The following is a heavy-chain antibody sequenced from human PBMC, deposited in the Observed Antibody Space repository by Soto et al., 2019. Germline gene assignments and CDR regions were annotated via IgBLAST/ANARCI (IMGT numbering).Heavy chain of an antibody. J-gene: IGHJ4*02. V-gene: IGHV4-39*07. CDR3: ARAPRGNYGYPSYFDY. CDR1: GGSITSSSHY. CDR2: IYYDGNT. Sequence: SETLSLTCTVSGGSITSSSHYWGWIRQPPGKGLECIGNIYYDGNTYYNPSLKSRVTISVDTSKNQFSLKLSSVTAADTAVYYCARAPRGNYGYPSYFDYWGQGTLVTVSS. D-gene: IGHD3-10*01.